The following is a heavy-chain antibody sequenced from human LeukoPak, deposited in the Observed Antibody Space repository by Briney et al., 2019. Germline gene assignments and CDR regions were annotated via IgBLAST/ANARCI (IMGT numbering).Heavy chain of an antibody. J-gene: IGHJ4*02. Sequence: GGSLRLSCAASGFTFSTYPMHWVRQAPGKGLEWVALISYDGSDKKYADSVKGRFTISRDNSKNTLYLQMHSLRVEDTAVYYCARDYPADYWGQGTLVTVSS. CDR1: GFTFSTYP. CDR2: ISYDGSDK. CDR3: ARDYPADY. V-gene: IGHV3-30-3*01.